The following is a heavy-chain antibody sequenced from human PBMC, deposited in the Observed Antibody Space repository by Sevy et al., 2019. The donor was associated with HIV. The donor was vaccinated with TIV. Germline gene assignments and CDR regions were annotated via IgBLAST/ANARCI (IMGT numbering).Heavy chain of an antibody. D-gene: IGHD4-17*01. CDR2: ICTSGST. CDR1: GGSISSGSYY. Sequence: SETLSLTCTVSGGSISSGSYYWSWIRQPAGKGLEWIGRICTSGSTNYNPSLKSRVTMSVDTSKNQFSLKLSSVTAADTAVYYCARARIDGVYNYFDPWGQGTLVTVSS. CDR3: ARARIDGVYNYFDP. V-gene: IGHV4-61*02. J-gene: IGHJ5*02.